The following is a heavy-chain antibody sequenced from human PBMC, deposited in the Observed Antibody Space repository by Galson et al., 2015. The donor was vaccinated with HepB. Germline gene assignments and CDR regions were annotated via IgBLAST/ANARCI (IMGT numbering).Heavy chain of an antibody. CDR2: IYWDDDK. CDR3: AHAHLYGGYAPFDY. J-gene: IGHJ4*02. CDR1: GFSLTTTGAA. D-gene: IGHD5-12*01. V-gene: IGHV2-5*02. Sequence: PALVKPTQTLTLTCTFSGFSLTTTGAAVAWIRQPPGKALQWLALIYWDDDKRYSPSLKTRLTISKDTSKKQVVLTMSNIDPVDTATYYCAHAHLYGGYAPFDYWGQGAQVTVSS.